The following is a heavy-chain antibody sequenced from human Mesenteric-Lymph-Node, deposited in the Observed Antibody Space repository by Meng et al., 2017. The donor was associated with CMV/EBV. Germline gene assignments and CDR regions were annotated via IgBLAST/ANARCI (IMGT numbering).Heavy chain of an antibody. CDR2: ISYDGSNK. D-gene: IGHD3-3*01. Sequence: GESLKISCAASGFTFDDYGMSWVRQAPGKGLEWVAVISYDGSNKYYADSVKGRFTISRDNSKNTLYLQMNSLRAEDTAVYYCARGSDFWSGYYLHGGMDVWGQGTTVTVSS. J-gene: IGHJ6*02. CDR3: ARGSDFWSGYYLHGGMDV. CDR1: GFTFDDYG. V-gene: IGHV3-30*03.